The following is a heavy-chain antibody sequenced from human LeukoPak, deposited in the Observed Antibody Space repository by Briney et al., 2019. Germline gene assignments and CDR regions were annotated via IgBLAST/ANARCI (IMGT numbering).Heavy chain of an antibody. CDR2: INHSGST. CDR3: ARDVWSGMIDY. J-gene: IGHJ4*02. V-gene: IGHV4-34*01. Sequence: SETLSLTCAVYGGSFSGYYWSWIRQPPGKGLEWIGEINHSGSTIYNPSLKSRVTISVDTSKNQFSLKLSSVTAADTAVYYCARDVWSGMIDYWGQGTLVTVSS. CDR1: GGSFSGYY. D-gene: IGHD3-22*01.